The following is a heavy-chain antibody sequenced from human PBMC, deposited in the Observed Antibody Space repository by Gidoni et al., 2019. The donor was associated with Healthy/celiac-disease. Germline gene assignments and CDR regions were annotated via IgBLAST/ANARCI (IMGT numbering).Heavy chain of an antibody. CDR1: GYTFTSYH. CDR3: ARGIPAAKYYYYGMDV. V-gene: IGHV1-46*01. Sequence: QLQLVQSGAEVKKPGASVKVSCKASGYTFTSYHMRWVRQAPGQGLEWMGIINPNDGSTTYAQKLHGRVTMTRDTSTSTVYMELSSLRSEDTAVYYCARGIPAAKYYYYGMDVWGQGTTVTVSS. D-gene: IGHD2-2*01. J-gene: IGHJ6*02. CDR2: INPNDGST.